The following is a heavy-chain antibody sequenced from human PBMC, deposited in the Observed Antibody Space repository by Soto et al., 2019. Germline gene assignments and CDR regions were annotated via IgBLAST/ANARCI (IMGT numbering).Heavy chain of an antibody. CDR2: IDPSDSYT. V-gene: IGHV5-10-1*01. J-gene: IGHJ3*02. D-gene: IGHD3-22*01. Sequence: WESLKISGNGSGYSFTSYWISWVRQMPGKGLEWMGRIDPSDSYTNYSPSFQGHVTISADKSISTDYLQSSSLKASDTAMYYCERRITMIGNDALDIWGQGTTVTV. CDR3: ERRITMIGNDALDI. CDR1: GYSFTSYW.